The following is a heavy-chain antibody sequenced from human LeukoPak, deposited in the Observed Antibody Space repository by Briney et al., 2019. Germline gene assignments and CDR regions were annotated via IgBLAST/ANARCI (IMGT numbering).Heavy chain of an antibody. CDR1: GFTFSSYG. CDR2: ISYDGSNK. J-gene: IGHJ6*02. CDR3: ARIGYSSGWGYYYYGMDV. D-gene: IGHD6-19*01. V-gene: IGHV3-30*03. Sequence: GGSLRLSCAASGFTFSSYGMHWVRQAPGKGLEWVAVISYDGSNKYYADSVKGRFTISRDNSKNTLYLQMNSLRAEDTAVYYCARIGYSSGWGYYYYGMDVWGQGTTVTVSS.